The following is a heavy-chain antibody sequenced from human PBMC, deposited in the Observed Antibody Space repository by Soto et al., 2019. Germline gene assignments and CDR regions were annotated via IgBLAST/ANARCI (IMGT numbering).Heavy chain of an antibody. D-gene: IGHD7-27*01. CDR2: IIPIFGTA. V-gene: IGHV1-69*01. J-gene: IGHJ6*02. CDR3: ARDPHRNPLTGYYGMDV. Sequence: QVQLVQSGAEVKKPGSSVKVSCKASGGTFSSYAISWVRQAPGQGHEWMGGIIPIFGTANYAQKFQGRVTITADESASTAYMQLRSLRSEDTAVYYCARDPHRNPLTGYYGMDVWGQGTTVTVSS. CDR1: GGTFSSYA.